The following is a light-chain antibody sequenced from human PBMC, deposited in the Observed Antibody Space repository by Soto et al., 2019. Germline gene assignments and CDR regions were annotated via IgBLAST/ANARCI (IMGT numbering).Light chain of an antibody. Sequence: QSVMTQPPSVSAAPGQRVTISCSGISSNIGGNSVSWYQQLPGTAPKLLIYGDDKRPSGIPDRFSGSKSGTSATLGITGFQTGDEADYYCGSWDSSLSAYVFGTGTKLTVL. CDR2: GDD. CDR3: GSWDSSLSAYV. V-gene: IGLV1-51*01. CDR1: SSNIGGNS. J-gene: IGLJ1*01.